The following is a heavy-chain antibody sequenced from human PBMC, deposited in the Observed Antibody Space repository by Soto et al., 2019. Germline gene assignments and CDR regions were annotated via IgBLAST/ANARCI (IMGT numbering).Heavy chain of an antibody. CDR1: GFPVSSDW. Sequence: GGSLRLSCAASGFPVSSDWMSWVRQARGKGLEWLANIKQDGREKYCVDSVKGRFTISRDNAKNSLYLQMNSLRAEDTAVYYCARAISLFAVAGIPYYFDYWGQGTLVTVSS. CDR2: IKQDGREK. J-gene: IGHJ4*02. CDR3: ARAISLFAVAGIPYYFDY. V-gene: IGHV3-7*03. D-gene: IGHD6-19*01.